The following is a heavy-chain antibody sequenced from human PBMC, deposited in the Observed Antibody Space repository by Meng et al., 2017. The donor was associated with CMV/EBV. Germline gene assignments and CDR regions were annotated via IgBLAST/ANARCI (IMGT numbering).Heavy chain of an antibody. CDR3: ATNLNCSSTSCSRYFDY. J-gene: IGHJ4*02. V-gene: IGHV3-48*04. CDR1: GFTFSSYS. CDR2: ISSSSSTI. D-gene: IGHD2-2*01. Sequence: SCAASGFTFSSYSMNWVRQAPGKGLEWVSYISSSSSTIYYADSVKGRFTISRDNAKNSLYLQMNSLRAEDTAVYYCATNLNCSSTSCSRYFDYWGQGTLVTVSS.